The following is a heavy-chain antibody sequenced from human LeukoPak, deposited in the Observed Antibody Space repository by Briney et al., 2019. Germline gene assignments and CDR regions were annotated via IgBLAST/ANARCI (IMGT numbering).Heavy chain of an antibody. D-gene: IGHD3-10*01. Sequence: ASVKVSCKASGYTFTSSGISWVRQAPGQGLEWMGWISVYNGDTNYAQKFQGRVTMTTDTSTNTAYMELRSLRSDDTAVYYCARETPRGYYGSGTFDYWGQGTLVPVSS. V-gene: IGHV1-18*01. CDR3: ARETPRGYYGSGTFDY. CDR1: GYTFTSSG. J-gene: IGHJ4*02. CDR2: ISVYNGDT.